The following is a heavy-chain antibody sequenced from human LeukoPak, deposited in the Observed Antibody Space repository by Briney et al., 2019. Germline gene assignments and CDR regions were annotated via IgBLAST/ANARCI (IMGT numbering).Heavy chain of an antibody. CDR3: ARGHPKWLQRFGPFDY. Sequence: ASVKVSCKASGYTFTSYYMHWVRQAPGQGLEWMGIINPSGGSTSYAQKFQGRVTMTRDTSTSTVYMELSSLRSEDTAVYYCARGHPKWLQRFGPFDYWGQGTLVTVSS. V-gene: IGHV1-46*01. J-gene: IGHJ4*02. D-gene: IGHD5-12*01. CDR2: INPSGGST. CDR1: GYTFTSYY.